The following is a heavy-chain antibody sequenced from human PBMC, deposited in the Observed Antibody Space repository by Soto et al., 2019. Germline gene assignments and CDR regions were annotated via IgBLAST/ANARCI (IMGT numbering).Heavy chain of an antibody. D-gene: IGHD5-12*01. CDR2: MYYSGSI. J-gene: IGHJ5*02. CDR1: GGSISSGGSY. Sequence: QVQLQESGPGLVKPSQTLSLICTVSGGSISSGGSYWSWIRQHPGRGLEWIGFMYYSGSIYYNPSLNSRVTITIDTSKNQFSLTLTSVTAADTAVYYCACGLSGSLNWLDPWGQGTLVTVSS. CDR3: ACGLSGSLNWLDP. V-gene: IGHV4-31*03.